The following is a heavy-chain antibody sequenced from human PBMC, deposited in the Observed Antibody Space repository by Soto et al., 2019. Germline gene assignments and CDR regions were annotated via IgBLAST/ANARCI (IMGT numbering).Heavy chain of an antibody. CDR1: GYTFTAYA. CDR2: INAGNGNT. V-gene: IGHV1-3*01. J-gene: IGHJ4*02. D-gene: IGHD3-3*01. CDR3: ARGVWSGHSIAYYFDY. Sequence: ASVKVSCKASGYTFTAYAIQWVRQAPGQRLEWMGWINAGNGNTKYSQNFQGRVTITRDTSASTAYMQLSSLRSEDTAMYFFARGVWSGHSIAYYFDYWGQGTLVTVSS.